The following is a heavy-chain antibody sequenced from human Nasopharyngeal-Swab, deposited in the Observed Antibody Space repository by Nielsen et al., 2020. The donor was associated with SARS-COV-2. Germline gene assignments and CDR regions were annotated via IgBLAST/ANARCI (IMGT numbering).Heavy chain of an antibody. CDR3: ASMLVGDYVPFDY. Sequence: GESMKISCAASGFTFSSYSMNWVRQAPGKGLEWVSYISSSSSTIYYADSVKRRFTISRDNAKNSLYLQMNSLRAEDTAVYYCASMLVGDYVPFDYWGQGTLVTVSS. CDR1: GFTFSSYS. D-gene: IGHD4-17*01. V-gene: IGHV3-48*01. J-gene: IGHJ4*02. CDR2: ISSSSSTI.